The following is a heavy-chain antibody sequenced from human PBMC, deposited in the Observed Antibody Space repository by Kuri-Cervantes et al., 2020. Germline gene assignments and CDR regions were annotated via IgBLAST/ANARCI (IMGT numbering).Heavy chain of an antibody. Sequence: LSLTCAASGFTLSTYGMHWVRQAPGKGLEWVAVIWYDGSNKYYADSVKGRFTISRDNAKNSLYLQMNSLRAEDTAVYYCARDGDWELGIDYWGQGTLVTVSS. D-gene: IGHD7-27*01. CDR1: GFTLSTYG. CDR3: ARDGDWELGIDY. CDR2: IWYDGSNK. V-gene: IGHV3-33*01. J-gene: IGHJ4*02.